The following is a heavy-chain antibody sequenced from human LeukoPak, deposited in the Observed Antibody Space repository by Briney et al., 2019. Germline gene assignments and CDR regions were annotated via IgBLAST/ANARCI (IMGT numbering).Heavy chain of an antibody. CDR1: GGSISSSSYY. V-gene: IGHV4-39*01. J-gene: IGHJ4*02. Sequence: PSETLSLTCTVSGGSISSSSYYWGWIRQPPGKGLEWIGSIYYSGSTYYNPSLKSRVTISVDTSKNQFSLKLSSVTAADTAVYYCAGYPRLSSSWYDPSPFDYWGQGTLVTVSS. D-gene: IGHD6-13*01. CDR3: AGYPRLSSSWYDPSPFDY. CDR2: IYYSGST.